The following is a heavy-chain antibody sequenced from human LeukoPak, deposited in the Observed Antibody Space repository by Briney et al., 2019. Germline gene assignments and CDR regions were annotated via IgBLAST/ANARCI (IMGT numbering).Heavy chain of an antibody. V-gene: IGHV4-39*07. D-gene: IGHD3-10*01. CDR1: GGSISSSSYY. J-gene: IGHJ4*02. CDR3: ARDGYYYGSGSYYNPPPYFGY. CDR2: IYYSGST. Sequence: PSETLSLTCTVSGGSISSSSYYWGWIRQPPGKGLEWIGSIYYSGSTYYNPSLKSRVTISVDTSKNQFSLKLSSVTAADTAVYYCARDGYYYGSGSYYNPPPYFGYWGQGTLVTVSS.